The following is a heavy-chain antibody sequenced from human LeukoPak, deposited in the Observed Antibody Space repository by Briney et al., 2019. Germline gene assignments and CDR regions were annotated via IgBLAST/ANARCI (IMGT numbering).Heavy chain of an antibody. CDR3: ARVGSGDIYGYGDY. CDR1: EFTFSSYA. Sequence: GGSLRLSCAASEFTFSSYAMQWVRQAPGKGLEWVSVLYSGGNTYYADSVKGRFTISRDDSKNTLYLQMSSLRVADTAVYYCARVGSGDIYGYGDYWGQGTLVAVSS. V-gene: IGHV3-66*01. J-gene: IGHJ4*02. CDR2: LYSGGNT. D-gene: IGHD5-18*01.